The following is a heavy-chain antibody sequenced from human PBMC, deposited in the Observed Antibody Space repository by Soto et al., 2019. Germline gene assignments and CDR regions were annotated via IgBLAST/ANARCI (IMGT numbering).Heavy chain of an antibody. D-gene: IGHD5-12*01. V-gene: IGHV3-33*01. CDR1: GFTFSSYG. CDR2: IWYDGSNK. CDR3: ARGGRDGYNYYYYYGMDV. Sequence: GGSLRLSCAASGFTFSSYGMHWVRQAPGKGLEWVAVIWYDGSNKYYADSVKGRFTISRDNSKNTLYLQMNSLRAEDPAVYYCARGGRDGYNYYYYYGMDVWGQGTTVPVSS. J-gene: IGHJ6*02.